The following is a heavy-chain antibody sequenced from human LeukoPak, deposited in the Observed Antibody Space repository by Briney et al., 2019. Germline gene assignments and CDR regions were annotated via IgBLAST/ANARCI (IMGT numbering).Heavy chain of an antibody. V-gene: IGHV5-51*01. CDR2: LYSGGSDT. Sequence: GESLKRASTVSGHCSTIYCIAWVRHMPRQGRGWMGMLYSGGSDTRYSPSFEGQVTISADKTTSTAYLQWSSLKASDNAMYYCARRASGTYSPFDLWGQGTRVTVSS. CDR3: ARRASGTYSPFDL. D-gene: IGHD1-26*01. CDR1: GHCSTIYC. J-gene: IGHJ5*02.